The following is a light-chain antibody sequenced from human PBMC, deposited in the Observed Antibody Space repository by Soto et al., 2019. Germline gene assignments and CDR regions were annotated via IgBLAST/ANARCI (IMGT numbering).Light chain of an antibody. CDR2: EVS. CDR3: SSLTTGSIR. Sequence: QSALTQPASVSGSPGQSITISCTGTSNDVGANDYVFWYQKYARKAPKLMVYEVSNRPPGVSNRFSGSKSGNTAYLTISGLQAEDESDYYCSSLTTGSIRFGGGTKVTVL. J-gene: IGLJ2*01. V-gene: IGLV2-14*01. CDR1: SNDVGANDY.